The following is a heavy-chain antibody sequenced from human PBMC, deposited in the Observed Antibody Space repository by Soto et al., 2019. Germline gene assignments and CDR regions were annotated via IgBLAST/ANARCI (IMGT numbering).Heavy chain of an antibody. CDR2: ISPRGDST. J-gene: IGHJ4*02. V-gene: IGHV3-23*01. D-gene: IGHD5-12*01. CDR3: AKVARGYYLGIFEY. Sequence: EVQLLESGGGLVQPGGSLRLSCVASGLTFSSYAMSWVRQAPGKGLEWVSAISPRGDSTYYADSVKGHFTISRDNSKNTVYLKMDSLRAGDTAVYYCAKVARGYYLGIFEYWGQGTLVTVSS. CDR1: GLTFSSYA.